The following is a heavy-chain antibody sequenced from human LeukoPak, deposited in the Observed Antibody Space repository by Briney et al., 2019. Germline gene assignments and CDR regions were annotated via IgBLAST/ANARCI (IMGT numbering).Heavy chain of an antibody. D-gene: IGHD2-2*01. CDR1: GYTFTSYG. V-gene: IGHV1-18*04. J-gene: IGHJ3*02. CDR2: ISAYNGNT. CDR3: ARRYQLLGYDAFDI. Sequence: ASVKVSCKASGYTFTSYGISWVRQAPGQGLEWMGWISAYNGNTNYAQKLQGRVTMTTDTSTSTAYMELKSLRSGDTAVYYCARRYQLLGYDAFDIWGQGTMVTVSS.